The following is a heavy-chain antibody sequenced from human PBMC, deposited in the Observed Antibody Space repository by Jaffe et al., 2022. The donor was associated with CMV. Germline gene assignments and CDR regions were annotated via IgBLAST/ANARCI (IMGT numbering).Heavy chain of an antibody. V-gene: IGHV1-18*01. CDR2: ISAYNGNT. Sequence: QVQLVQSGAEVKKPGASVKVSCKASGYTFTSYGISWVRQAPGQGLEWMGWISAYNGNTNYAQKLQGRVTMTTDTSTSTAYMELRSLRSDDTAVYYCARAPGIAVNLDYYYYGMDVWGQGTTVTVSS. D-gene: IGHD6-19*01. CDR3: ARAPGIAVNLDYYYYGMDV. CDR1: GYTFTSYG. J-gene: IGHJ6*02.